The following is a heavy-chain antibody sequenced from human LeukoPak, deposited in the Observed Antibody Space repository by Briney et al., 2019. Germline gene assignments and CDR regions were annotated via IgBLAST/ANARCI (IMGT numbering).Heavy chain of an antibody. Sequence: SETLSLTCAVYGGSFSGYYWSWIRQPPGKGLEWIGEINHSGSTNYNPSLKSRVTISVDMSKNQFSLKLSSVTAADTAVYYCARGPTLPAATGGRVYYYYGMDVWGQGTTVTVSS. CDR2: INHSGST. CDR3: ARGPTLPAATGGRVYYYYGMDV. CDR1: GGSFSGYY. D-gene: IGHD2-2*01. V-gene: IGHV4-34*01. J-gene: IGHJ6*02.